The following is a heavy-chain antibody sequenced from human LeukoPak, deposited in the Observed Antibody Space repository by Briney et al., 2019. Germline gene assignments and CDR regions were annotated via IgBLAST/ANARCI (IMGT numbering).Heavy chain of an antibody. J-gene: IGHJ4*02. Sequence: GGSLRLSCAASGFTFSDYNMRWIRQAPGKGLVWVSRINSDGSSTSYADSVKGRFTISRDNAKNTLYLQMNSLRAEDMAVYYCARALVGSYGKFWGQGTLVTVSS. CDR1: GFTFSDYN. V-gene: IGHV3-74*01. D-gene: IGHD3-16*01. CDR2: INSDGSST. CDR3: ARALVGSYGKF.